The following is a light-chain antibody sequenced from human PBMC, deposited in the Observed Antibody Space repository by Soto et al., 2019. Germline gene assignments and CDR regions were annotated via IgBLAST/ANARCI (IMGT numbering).Light chain of an antibody. CDR1: QSVVSNY. CDR2: CAS. J-gene: IGKJ5*01. CDR3: PQYGSVPIT. Sequence: EVVLTQSPGTLSLSPGKRATLSCRASQSVVSNYLAWYQQIPGPAPRLLIYCASSRATGIADRFSGSGSGTDCTLTISTVEPDDWTPYYWPQYGSVPITFGEGTRLEIK. V-gene: IGKV3-20*01.